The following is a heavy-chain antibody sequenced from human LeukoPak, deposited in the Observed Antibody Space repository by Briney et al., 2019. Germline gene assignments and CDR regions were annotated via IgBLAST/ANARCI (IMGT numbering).Heavy chain of an antibody. CDR1: GGTFSSYA. V-gene: IGHV1-69*04. Sequence: GASVKVSCKASGGTFSSYAISWVRQAPGQGLEWMGRIIPILGIANYAQKFQGRVTITADKSTSTAYMELSSLRSEDTAVYYCARDRSGSPLDYSGQGTLVTVSS. CDR2: IIPILGIA. J-gene: IGHJ4*02. CDR3: ARDRSGSPLDY. D-gene: IGHD1-26*01.